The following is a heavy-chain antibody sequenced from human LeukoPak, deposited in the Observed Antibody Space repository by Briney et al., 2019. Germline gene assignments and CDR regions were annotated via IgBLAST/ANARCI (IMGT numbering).Heavy chain of an antibody. V-gene: IGHV4-30-4*01. CDR1: GGSISSGDYY. J-gene: IGHJ3*02. CDR3: ARSGYVDLGDAFDI. D-gene: IGHD5-12*01. Sequence: SETLSLTCTVSGGSISSGDYYWSWIRQPPGKGLEWIGYIYYSGSTYYKPSLKSRVTMSQDTSQSQFSLNLNSVTAADTAVYYCARSGYVDLGDAFDIWGRGTMVTVSS. CDR2: IYYSGST.